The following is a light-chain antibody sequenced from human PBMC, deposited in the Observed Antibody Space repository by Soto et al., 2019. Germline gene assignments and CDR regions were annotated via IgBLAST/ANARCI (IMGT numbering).Light chain of an antibody. J-gene: IGKJ2*01. V-gene: IGKV1-5*03. CDR3: QQYKAYSYT. CDR1: QTVNVW. Sequence: DIHMTQSPSTLSASVGDRVTITCRASQTVNVWLAWYQQKPGKAPKLLISKASSLESGVPSRFSGSGSGTEFTLTISSLQPDDFATYYCQQYKAYSYTFGQGTELVVK. CDR2: KAS.